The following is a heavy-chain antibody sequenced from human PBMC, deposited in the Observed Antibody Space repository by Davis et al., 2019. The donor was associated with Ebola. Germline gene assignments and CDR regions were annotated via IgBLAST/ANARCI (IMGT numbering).Heavy chain of an antibody. V-gene: IGHV5-51*01. D-gene: IGHD3-22*01. CDR2: IYPGDSDT. J-gene: IGHJ4*02. CDR3: ASYYDSSPPDY. Sequence: PGGSLRLSCKGSGYSFTSYWIGWVRQMPGKGLEWMGIIYPGDSDTSYSPSFQGQVTISADKSISTAYLQWSSLKASDTAMYYCASYYDSSPPDYWGQGTLVTVSS. CDR1: GYSFTSYW.